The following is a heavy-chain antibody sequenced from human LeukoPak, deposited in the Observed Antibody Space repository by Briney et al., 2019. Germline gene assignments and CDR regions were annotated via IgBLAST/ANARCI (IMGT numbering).Heavy chain of an antibody. D-gene: IGHD2-8*01. CDR1: GFAFHDYT. J-gene: IGHJ4*02. Sequence: PGGSLRLSCAASGFAFHDYTMHWVRQSPGKGLEWVSLITGDSGATFYADSVQGRFTVSRDNNKNSRYLQMHSLRSEDTALYYCARNMLEPDRYFDYWGQGTLVTVSS. CDR2: ITGDSGAT. V-gene: IGHV3-43*01. CDR3: ARNMLEPDRYFDY.